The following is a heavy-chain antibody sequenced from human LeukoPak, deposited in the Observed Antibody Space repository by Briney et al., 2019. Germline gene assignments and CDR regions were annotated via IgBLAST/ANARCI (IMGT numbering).Heavy chain of an antibody. J-gene: IGHJ1*01. Sequence: ASVKVSCKASGYXFTAYYIHWVRQAPGQGLEWMGWINPNSGGTNYAQKFQGRVTMTRDMSISTVYMELSRLRSDDTAVYYCARDLIVVVNPKPEYFQHWGQGTLVTVSS. CDR1: GYXFTAYY. V-gene: IGHV1-2*02. CDR2: INPNSGGT. CDR3: ARDLIVVVNPKPEYFQH. D-gene: IGHD3-22*01.